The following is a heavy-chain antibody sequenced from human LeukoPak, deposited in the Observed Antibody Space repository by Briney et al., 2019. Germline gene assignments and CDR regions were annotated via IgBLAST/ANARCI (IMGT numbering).Heavy chain of an antibody. Sequence: SETLSLTCTVSGGSISSYYWSWIRQPAGKGLEWIGRIYTSGSTNYNPSLKSRVTMSVDTSKNQFSLKLSSVTAADTAVYYCARDGELWFGELHFDYWGQGTLVTVSS. V-gene: IGHV4-4*07. J-gene: IGHJ4*02. CDR1: GGSISSYY. CDR3: ARDGELWFGELHFDY. CDR2: IYTSGST. D-gene: IGHD3-10*01.